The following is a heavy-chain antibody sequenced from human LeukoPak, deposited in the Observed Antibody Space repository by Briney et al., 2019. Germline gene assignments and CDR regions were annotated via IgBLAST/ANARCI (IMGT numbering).Heavy chain of an antibody. Sequence: ASVKVSCKASGYTFTGYYMHWVRQAPGHGLEWMGWINPDSGGTNYAQKFQGRVTMTRDTSINTAYMELSRLRSDDTAVYYCARVYYYGSGSYSLDYWGQGTLVTVSS. V-gene: IGHV1-2*02. CDR1: GYTFTGYY. D-gene: IGHD3-10*01. CDR2: INPDSGGT. J-gene: IGHJ4*02. CDR3: ARVYYYGSGSYSLDY.